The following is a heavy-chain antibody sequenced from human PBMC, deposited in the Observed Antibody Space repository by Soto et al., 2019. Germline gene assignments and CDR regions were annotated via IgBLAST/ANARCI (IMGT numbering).Heavy chain of an antibody. CDR3: TRDSTSSVGDGSGNYGFYDAFDV. CDR1: GFSFSSYW. Sequence: EVQVVESGGGLVQPGGSLRLSCAASGFSFSSYWMTWVRQAPGKGLEWVANINQDGNKKNYVDSVKGRFTVSRDNAKQSVYLEMNSVSVEDTVLYYCTRDSTSSVGDGSGNYGFYDAFDVWGQGTRVTVSS. CDR2: INQDGNKK. V-gene: IGHV3-7*04. D-gene: IGHD3-10*01. J-gene: IGHJ3*01.